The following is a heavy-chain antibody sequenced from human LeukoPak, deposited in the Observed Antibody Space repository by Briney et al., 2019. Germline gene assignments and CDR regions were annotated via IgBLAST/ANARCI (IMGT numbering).Heavy chain of an antibody. CDR2: IYHSGST. CDR3: ARGRLSYYYDSSGYYFDY. J-gene: IGHJ4*02. V-gene: IGHV4-4*02. Sequence: SETLSLTCAVSGGSISSNNWWSWVRQSPVKGLEWIGEIYHSGSTNYSPSLKSRVTISVDTSKNQFSLKLSSVTAADTAVYYCARGRLSYYYDSSGYYFDYWGQGTLVTVSS. D-gene: IGHD3-22*01. CDR1: GGSISSNNW.